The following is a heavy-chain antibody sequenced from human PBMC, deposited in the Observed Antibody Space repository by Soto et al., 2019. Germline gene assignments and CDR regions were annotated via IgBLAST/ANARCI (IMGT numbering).Heavy chain of an antibody. CDR1: GFTFGDYG. J-gene: IGHJ3*02. D-gene: IGHD5-12*01. V-gene: IGHV3-20*04. Sequence: GGSLRLSCAASGFTFGDYGMSWVRQAPGKGLEWVSGINWNGGSTGYADSVKGRFTISRDNAKNSLYLQMNSLRAEDTALYYCARDNSADGGLRDAFDIWGQGTMVTVSS. CDR2: INWNGGST. CDR3: ARDNSADGGLRDAFDI.